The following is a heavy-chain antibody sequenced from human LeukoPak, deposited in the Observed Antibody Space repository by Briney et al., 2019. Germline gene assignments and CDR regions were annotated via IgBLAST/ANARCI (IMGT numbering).Heavy chain of an antibody. CDR3: GRARYSSSWYLDH. Sequence: GGSLRLSCAASGFTFSSYSMSWVRQAPGKGLEWVSYISSSSSTIYYADSVKGRFTISRDNAKNSLYLQIDSRRDEDTALYYCGRARYSSSWYLDHWGQGTLVTVSS. V-gene: IGHV3-48*02. D-gene: IGHD6-13*01. CDR2: ISSSSSTI. J-gene: IGHJ4*02. CDR1: GFTFSSYS.